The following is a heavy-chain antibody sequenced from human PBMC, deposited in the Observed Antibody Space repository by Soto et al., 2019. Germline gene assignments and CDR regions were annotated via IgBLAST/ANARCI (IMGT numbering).Heavy chain of an antibody. CDR1: GGTFSSYA. D-gene: IGHD3-22*01. J-gene: IGHJ6*02. CDR2: IIPIFGTA. Sequence: QVQLVQSGAEVKKPGSSVKVSCKASGGTFSSYAISWVRQAPGQGLEWMGGIIPIFGTANYAKKFQGRVTVTADESTRPACMEVSSLSSEDIGVYDCAEIVLPHYYYGMDVGGQGTTVNVSS. V-gene: IGHV1-69*12. CDR3: AEIVLPHYYYGMDV.